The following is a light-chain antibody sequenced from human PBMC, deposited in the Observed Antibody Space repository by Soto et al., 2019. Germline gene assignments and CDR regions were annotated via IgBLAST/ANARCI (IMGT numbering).Light chain of an antibody. CDR3: QQSYTTPST. Sequence: DIQMTQSPSSLSASVGDRVTITCRAGQNINNYLNWYQLKPGKAPKLLIFAASSLQSGVPSRISGSGSGTDVTLTISSLQPEDFATYYCQQSYTTPSTFGQGTRLEIK. V-gene: IGKV1-39*01. J-gene: IGKJ2*02. CDR1: QNINNY. CDR2: AAS.